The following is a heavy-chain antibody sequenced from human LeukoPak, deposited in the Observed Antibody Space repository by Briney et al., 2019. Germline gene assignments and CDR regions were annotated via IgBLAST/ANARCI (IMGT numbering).Heavy chain of an antibody. D-gene: IGHD6-19*01. V-gene: IGHV3-23*01. CDR2: ISSSGGST. Sequence: PGGSLRLSCAASGFTFSSYGMSWVRQAPGKGLEWVSSISSSGGSTYYADSVRGRFTISRDNSKNTLYLQMNSLRAEDTAVYYCAKVLGYSSGWLIDYWGQGTLVTVSS. CDR1: GFTFSSYG. J-gene: IGHJ4*02. CDR3: AKVLGYSSGWLIDY.